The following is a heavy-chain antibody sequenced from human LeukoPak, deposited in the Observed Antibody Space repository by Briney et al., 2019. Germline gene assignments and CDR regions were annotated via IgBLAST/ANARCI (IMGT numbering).Heavy chain of an antibody. CDR3: AKDHGVWGDCGGDCYHFDY. D-gene: IGHD2-21*02. CDR2: ISGSDGST. Sequence: KPGGSLRLSCAASGFTFSSYAMSWVRQAPGKGLEWVSGISGSDGSTNYADSVKGRFTISRENSKNTLYLQMNSLRAEDTAVYYCAKDHGVWGDCGGDCYHFDYWGQGTLVTVSS. CDR1: GFTFSSYA. V-gene: IGHV3-23*01. J-gene: IGHJ4*02.